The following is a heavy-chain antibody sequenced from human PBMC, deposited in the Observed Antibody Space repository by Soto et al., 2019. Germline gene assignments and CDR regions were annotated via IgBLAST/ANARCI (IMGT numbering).Heavy chain of an antibody. CDR3: TKKAVADF. V-gene: IGHV3-23*01. D-gene: IGHD6-19*01. J-gene: IGHJ4*02. Sequence: EVQLLESGGGVVQPGGSLRLSCAASGFTFSSYAMSWVRQAPGKGLEWVSAISGNGGSTYYADSVKGRFAISRDNSKNTLYLQMNSLRTEDTAVYYCTKKAVADFWGQGILVTISS. CDR1: GFTFSSYA. CDR2: ISGNGGST.